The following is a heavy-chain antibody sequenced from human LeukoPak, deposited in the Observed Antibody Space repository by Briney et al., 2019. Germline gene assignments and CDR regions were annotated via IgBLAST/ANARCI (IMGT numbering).Heavy chain of an antibody. J-gene: IGHJ4*02. CDR3: AKALSKLELTYFDY. Sequence: GRSLRLSCAASGFTFSSYGMRWVRQAPGKGLEWVAVISYDGSNKYYADSVKGRFTISRDNSKNTLYLQMNSLRAEDTAVYYCAKALSKLELTYFDYWGQGTLVTVSS. V-gene: IGHV3-30*18. CDR1: GFTFSSYG. D-gene: IGHD1-7*01. CDR2: ISYDGSNK.